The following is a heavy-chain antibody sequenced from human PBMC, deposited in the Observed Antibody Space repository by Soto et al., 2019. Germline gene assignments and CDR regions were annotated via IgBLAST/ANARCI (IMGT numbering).Heavy chain of an antibody. CDR3: ARDFSRGGYFDY. CDR1: GYSFTTYA. V-gene: IGHV1-3*01. J-gene: IGHJ4*02. Sequence: ASVEVSCKASGYSFTTYALHWVRQAPGQRLEWMAWINGGNGNTKYSQKFQDRVTITRDTSASTAYMELSSLRSEDTAVYYCARDFSRGGYFDYWGQGTLVTVSS. D-gene: IGHD3-10*01. CDR2: INGGNGNT.